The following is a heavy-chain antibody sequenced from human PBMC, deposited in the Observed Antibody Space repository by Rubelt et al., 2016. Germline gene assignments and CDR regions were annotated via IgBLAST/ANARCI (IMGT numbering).Heavy chain of an antibody. CDR1: GYTFTSYA. J-gene: IGHJ4*02. CDR3: ARGPRGNNFDY. CDR2: INAGTGNT. Sequence: QVQLVQSGAEVKKPGASVKVSCKASGYTFTSYAMHWVRQAPGQRLEWMGWINAGTGNTKYSQKFQGRVTITRDTSASTAYMELSSLRAEDTAVYYCARGPRGNNFDYWGQGILVTVSS. V-gene: IGHV1-3*01.